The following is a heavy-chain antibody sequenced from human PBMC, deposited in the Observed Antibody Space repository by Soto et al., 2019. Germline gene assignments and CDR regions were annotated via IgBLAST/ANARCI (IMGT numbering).Heavy chain of an antibody. CDR3: AKDSQYQLALDY. D-gene: IGHD2-2*01. CDR2: ISYDGSNK. J-gene: IGHJ4*02. CDR1: GFTFSSYG. Sequence: GGSLRLSCAASGFTFSSYGMHWVRQAPGKGLEWVAVISYDGSNKYYADSVKGRFTISRDNSKNTLYLQMNSLRAEDTAVYYCAKDSQYQLALDYWGQGTLVTVSS. V-gene: IGHV3-30*18.